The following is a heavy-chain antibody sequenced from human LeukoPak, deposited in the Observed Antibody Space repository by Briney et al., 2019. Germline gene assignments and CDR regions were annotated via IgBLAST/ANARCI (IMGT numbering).Heavy chain of an antibody. CDR3: ARGAQYSYGWSY. CDR1: GGTFSSYA. J-gene: IGHJ4*02. Sequence: SVKVSCKASGGTFSSYAISWVRQAPGQGLEWMGGIIPIFGTANCAQKFQGRVTITADESTSTAYMELSSLRSEDTAVYYCARGAQYSYGWSYWGQGTLVTVSS. V-gene: IGHV1-69*01. CDR2: IIPIFGTA. D-gene: IGHD5-18*01.